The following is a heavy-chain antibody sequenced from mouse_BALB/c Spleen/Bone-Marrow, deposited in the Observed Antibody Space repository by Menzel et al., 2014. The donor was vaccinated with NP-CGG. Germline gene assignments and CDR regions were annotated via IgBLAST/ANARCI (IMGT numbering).Heavy chain of an antibody. V-gene: IGHV1S81*02. CDR1: GYTFTKYS. D-gene: IGHD2-12*01. Sequence: LVESGAELVKPGASVKLSCTASGYTFTKYSMCWVKQRPGHGLEWIGEINPSNGGTNLNEKFKSKATLTVDKSSSTAYMSLSGLTAEYSAVKYCTKSRRAMDHWGQGTSVTVSS. CDR2: INPSNGGT. CDR3: TKSRRAMDH. J-gene: IGHJ4*01.